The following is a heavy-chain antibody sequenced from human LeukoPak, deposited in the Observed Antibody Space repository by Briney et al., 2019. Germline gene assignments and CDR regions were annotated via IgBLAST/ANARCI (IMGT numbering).Heavy chain of an antibody. CDR1: GGSISSGGYY. Sequence: SETLSLTCTVSGGSISSGGYYWSWIRQHPGKGLEWIGYIYYSGSTYYNPSLKSRVTISVDTSKNQFSLKLSSVTAADTAVYYCAVNTNYYDSSGYYAFDIWGQGTMVTVSS. CDR2: IYYSGST. CDR3: AVNTNYYDSSGYYAFDI. D-gene: IGHD3-22*01. J-gene: IGHJ3*02. V-gene: IGHV4-31*03.